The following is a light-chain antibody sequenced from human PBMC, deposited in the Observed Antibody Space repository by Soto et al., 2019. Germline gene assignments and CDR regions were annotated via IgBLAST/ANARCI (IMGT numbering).Light chain of an antibody. CDR2: STS. J-gene: IGKJ4*01. V-gene: IGKV1-39*01. CDR3: QQSYSVPLT. CDR1: QTIISY. Sequence: DFQMTQSPSSLSASVGDRVTITCRASQTIISYLNWFQQKPGKAPKLMIHSTSSLQSGVPSRFRGSGSGTDFTLTISSLQPEDFATYYCQQSYSVPLTFGGGTKVEIK.